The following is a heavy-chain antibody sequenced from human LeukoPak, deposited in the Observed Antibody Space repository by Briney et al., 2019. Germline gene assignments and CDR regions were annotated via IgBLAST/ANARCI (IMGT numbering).Heavy chain of an antibody. J-gene: IGHJ4*02. CDR1: GFTLSSNY. Sequence: PGGSLRLSCAASGFTLSSNYMSWVRQAPGKGLEWVSVIYSGGSTYYADSGKGRFTISRDNSKNTLYLQMNSLRAEDTAVYYCARGGLLEGDYYDSTDEGGKYYFDYWGQGTLVTVSS. CDR3: ARGGLLEGDYYDSTDEGGKYYFDY. CDR2: IYSGGST. D-gene: IGHD3-22*01. V-gene: IGHV3-53*01.